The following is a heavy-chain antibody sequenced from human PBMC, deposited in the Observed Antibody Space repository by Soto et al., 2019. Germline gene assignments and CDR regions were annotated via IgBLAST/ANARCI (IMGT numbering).Heavy chain of an antibody. D-gene: IGHD3-3*01. CDR2: ISAYNGNT. J-gene: IGHJ4*02. V-gene: IGHV1-18*01. CDR1: GYTFTSYG. Sequence: QVQLVQSGAEVKKPGASVKVSCKASGYTFTSYGISWVRQAPGQGLEWMGWISAYNGNTNYAQKLQGRVTLTTDTSTSASYIELRSVRSDDTAVYYCARGYDFWSGYYNLDYWGQGTLVTVCS. CDR3: ARGYDFWSGYYNLDY.